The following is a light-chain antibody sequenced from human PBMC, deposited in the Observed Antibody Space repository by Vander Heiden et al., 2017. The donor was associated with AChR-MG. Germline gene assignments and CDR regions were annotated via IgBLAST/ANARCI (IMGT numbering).Light chain of an antibody. J-gene: IGLJ3*02. CDR3: AAWDDSLSGRWV. CDR1: SSNIGRNY. CDR2: SKN. Sequence: QSVLTQPPSASGTPGQRVTISCSGSSSNIGRNYVYWYQQLPGTAPKLLIYSKNQRPSGVPDRCSGSKSGNSASLAISGLRSEDEADYYGAAWDDSLSGRWVVGGGTKRTVL. V-gene: IGLV1-47*02.